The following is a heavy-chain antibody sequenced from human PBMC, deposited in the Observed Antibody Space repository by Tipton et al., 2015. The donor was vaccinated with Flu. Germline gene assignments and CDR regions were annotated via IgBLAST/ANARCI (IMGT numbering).Heavy chain of an antibody. CDR1: GDSIRSSNYY. CDR3: ARRDYSNYVSEPKNWFDP. CDR2: SFHSGNT. J-gene: IGHJ5*02. D-gene: IGHD4-11*01. Sequence: LRLSCGVSGDSIRSSNYYWGWIRQPPGKGLEWIGNSFHSGNTNLNPSLKSRVTISVDTSKNQFSLKLSSVTAADTAVYYCARRDYSNYVSEPKNWFDPWGQGALVTVSS. V-gene: IGHV4-39*07.